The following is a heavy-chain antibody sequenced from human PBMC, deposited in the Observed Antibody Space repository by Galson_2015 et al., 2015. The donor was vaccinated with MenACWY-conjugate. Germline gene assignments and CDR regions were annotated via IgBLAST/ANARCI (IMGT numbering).Heavy chain of an antibody. CDR1: GFTFSSYW. J-gene: IGHJ3*02. CDR2: INDEGGSET. Sequence: SLRLSCAASGFTFSSYWMSWVRQAPGTGLEWVAKINDEGGSETSYVDSVMGRFCISRDNAKNSLYLQMSSLRAEDTAVYFCARESAPAANGNSLDIWGLRTMLTVSS. CDR3: ARESAPAANGNSLDI. D-gene: IGHD1-26*01. V-gene: IGHV3-7*01.